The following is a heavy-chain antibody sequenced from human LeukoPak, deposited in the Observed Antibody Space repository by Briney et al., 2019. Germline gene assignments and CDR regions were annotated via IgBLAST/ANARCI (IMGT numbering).Heavy chain of an antibody. CDR1: GGSISGYY. CDR3: ARRAYCSSTSCYKGCDY. J-gene: IGHJ4*02. CDR2: IYYSGST. V-gene: IGHV4-59*12. Sequence: SETLSLTCTVSGGSISGYYWSWIRQPPGKGLDWIGYIYYSGSTSYNPSLKSRVTISADTSKNQFSLKLSSVTAADTAVYYCARRAYCSSTSCYKGCDYWGQGTLVTVSS. D-gene: IGHD2-2*02.